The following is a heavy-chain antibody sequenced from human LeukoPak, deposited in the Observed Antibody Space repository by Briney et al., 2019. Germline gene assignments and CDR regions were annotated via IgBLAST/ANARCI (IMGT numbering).Heavy chain of an antibody. CDR1: GYSFVLYG. CDR2: ISGSTGDT. D-gene: IGHD3-9*01. V-gene: IGHV1-18*01. J-gene: IGHJ3*02. Sequence: ASVKVSCKASGYSFVLYGISWVRQAPGEGPEWMGWISGSTGDTNYAQKFQGRVTITADESTSTAYMELSSLRSEDTAVYYCARGSLTTNAFDIWGQGTMVTVSS. CDR3: ARGSLTTNAFDI.